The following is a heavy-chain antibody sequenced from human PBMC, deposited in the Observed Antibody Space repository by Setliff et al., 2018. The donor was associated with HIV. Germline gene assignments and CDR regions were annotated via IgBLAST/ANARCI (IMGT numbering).Heavy chain of an antibody. CDR1: GYFSTAYY. CDR2: INPNTGGT. D-gene: IGHD5-12*01. V-gene: IGHV1-2*02. CDR3: ARDNRTGYSGGWPLDY. Sequence: ASVKVSCKASGYFSTAYYMHWVRQAPGQGLEWMAWINPNTGGTQYAQKFQGRVTVTRDTPISTAYMEIKKLTSDDTAVYYCARDNRTGYSGGWPLDYWGQGTVVTVSS. J-gene: IGHJ4*02.